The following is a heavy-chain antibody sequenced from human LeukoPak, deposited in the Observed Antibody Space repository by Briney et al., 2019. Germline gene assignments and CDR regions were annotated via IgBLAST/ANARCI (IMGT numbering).Heavy chain of an antibody. D-gene: IGHD6-13*01. J-gene: IGHJ5*02. CDR2: IYYSGST. V-gene: IGHV4-59*01. Sequence: SETLSLTCTVSGGSISSYYWSWIRQPLGKGLEWIGYIYYSGSTNYNPSLKSRVTISVDTSKNQFSLKLSSVTAADTAVYYCARGGGQLVFDWFDPWGQGTLVTVSS. CDR3: ARGGGQLVFDWFDP. CDR1: GGSISSYY.